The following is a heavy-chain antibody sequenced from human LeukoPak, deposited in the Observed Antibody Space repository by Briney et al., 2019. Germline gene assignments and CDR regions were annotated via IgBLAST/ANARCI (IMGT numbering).Heavy chain of an antibody. Sequence: SQTLSLTCTVSGGSISSGSYYWSWIRQPAGKGLEWIGYIYYSGSTNYNPSLKSRVTISVDTSKNQFSLKLSSGTAADTAVYYCARGEVGATIPDWYFDLWGRGTLVTVSS. D-gene: IGHD1-26*01. CDR1: GGSISSGSYY. CDR3: ARGEVGATIPDWYFDL. J-gene: IGHJ2*01. V-gene: IGHV4-61*10. CDR2: IYYSGST.